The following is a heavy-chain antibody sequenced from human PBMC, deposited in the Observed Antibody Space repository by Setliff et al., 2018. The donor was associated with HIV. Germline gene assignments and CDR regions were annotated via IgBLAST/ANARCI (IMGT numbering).Heavy chain of an antibody. D-gene: IGHD6-13*01. J-gene: IGHJ6*03. Sequence: PSDTLSLTCAVYGGSFSDYYWSWIRQPPGKGLEWIGEINHSGRTIQSPSLGSRVTISIDTSKNQFSLKLSSVTAADTAVYYCARGRYSSWYSIPLYYYYSMDVWGKGTTVTV. V-gene: IGHV4-34*01. CDR2: INHSGRT. CDR3: ARGRYSSWYSIPLYYYYSMDV. CDR1: GGSFSDYY.